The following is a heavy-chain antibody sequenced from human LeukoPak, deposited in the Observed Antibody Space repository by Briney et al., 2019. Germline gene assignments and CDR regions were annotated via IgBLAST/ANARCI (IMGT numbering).Heavy chain of an antibody. J-gene: IGHJ4*02. V-gene: IGHV4-4*07. CDR3: ARGKADPYSFDS. CDR1: AGSINFYY. CDR2: IYSTGST. Sequence: SETLSLTCTVSAGSINFYYWSWIRQPAGKGLEWIGRIYSTGSTNYSPSLKSQVTMSVDKSKNQFSLNLSSVTAADTAVYYCARGKADPYSFDSWGQGTLVTVSS. D-gene: IGHD2-21*01.